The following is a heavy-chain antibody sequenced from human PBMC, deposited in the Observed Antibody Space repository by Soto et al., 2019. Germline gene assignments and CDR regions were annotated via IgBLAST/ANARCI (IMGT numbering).Heavy chain of an antibody. Sequence: SETLSLTCTVSGVSITSHYWSWIRQPPGKGLEWIGYIYYTGDTNYNPSLINRVTMSIDTSKNQFSLKLSSVTAADTALYYCARGNSETYLGWFDPWGQGTLVTVSS. CDR2: IYYTGDT. J-gene: IGHJ5*02. CDR3: ARGNSETYLGWFDP. D-gene: IGHD1-26*01. V-gene: IGHV4-59*11. CDR1: GVSITSHY.